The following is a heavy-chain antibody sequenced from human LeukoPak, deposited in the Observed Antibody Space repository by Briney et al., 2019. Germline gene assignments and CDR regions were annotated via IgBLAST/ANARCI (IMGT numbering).Heavy chain of an antibody. V-gene: IGHV6-1*01. Sequence: SQTLSLTCAISGDSVSSNRVTWNWIRQSPSRGLEWLGRTYYRSKWSNDYAVPVKSRVTINPDTSKNQFSLQLNSVTPEDTAVYYCARGTDVNFDSWGQGTLVTVSS. CDR2: TYYRSKWSN. CDR3: ARGTDVNFDS. D-gene: IGHD3/OR15-3a*01. CDR1: GDSVSSNRVT. J-gene: IGHJ4*02.